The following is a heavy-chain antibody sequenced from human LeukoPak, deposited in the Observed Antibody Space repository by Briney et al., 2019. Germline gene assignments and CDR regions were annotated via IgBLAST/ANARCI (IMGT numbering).Heavy chain of an antibody. CDR1: GFTFSSYW. V-gene: IGHV3-7*01. D-gene: IGHD6-13*01. CDR2: IKLDGSER. CDR3: AREGGMAY. Sequence: LTGGSLRLSCAASGFTFSSYWMNWVRQAPGKGLEWVANIKLDGSERNYVDSVKGRFTISRDNAKNSLYLQMNSLRAEDTAVYYCAREGGMAYWGQGTLVTVSS. J-gene: IGHJ4*02.